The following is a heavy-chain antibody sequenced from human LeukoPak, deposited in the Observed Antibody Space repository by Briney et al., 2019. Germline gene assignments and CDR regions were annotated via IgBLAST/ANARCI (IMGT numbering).Heavy chain of an antibody. CDR2: ISWDGGSI. CDR1: GFTFDDYA. D-gene: IGHD3-10*01. CDR3: AKEYYYGSGTSGY. V-gene: IGHV3-43D*04. Sequence: GGSLRLSCAAYGFTFDDYAMHWVRQAPGKGLEWVSLISWDGGSIYYADSVKGRFTISRDNSKNSLYLQMNSLRAEDTALYYCAKEYYYGSGTSGYWGQGTLVTVSS. J-gene: IGHJ4*02.